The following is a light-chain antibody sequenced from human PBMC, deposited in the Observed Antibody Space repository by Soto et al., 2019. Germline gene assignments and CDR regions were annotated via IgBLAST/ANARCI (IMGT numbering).Light chain of an antibody. CDR3: QQYGSSPLFT. V-gene: IGKV3-20*01. J-gene: IGKJ3*01. Sequence: EIVLPQSPGTLSLSPGERATLSCRASQSVNSSYVDWYQQKHRQAPRLLIYVASCRATGVPNRFSGSGCGTDFNPTISSLEPEDFAVDYCQQYGSSPLFTFGPGTNVDIK. CDR2: VAS. CDR1: QSVNSSY.